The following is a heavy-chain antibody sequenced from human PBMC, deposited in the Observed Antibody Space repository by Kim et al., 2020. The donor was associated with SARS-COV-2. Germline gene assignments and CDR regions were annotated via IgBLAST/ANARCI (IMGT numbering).Heavy chain of an antibody. Sequence: GGSLRLSCAASGFTFSSYAMHWVRRAPGKGLEWVAVISYDGSNKYYADSVKGRFTISRDNSKNTLYLQMNSLRAEDTAVYYCARSLRGSYYSAFDIWGQGTMVTVSS. CDR3: ARSLRGSYYSAFDI. V-gene: IGHV3-30*04. J-gene: IGHJ3*02. CDR1: GFTFSSYA. CDR2: ISYDGSNK. D-gene: IGHD1-26*01.